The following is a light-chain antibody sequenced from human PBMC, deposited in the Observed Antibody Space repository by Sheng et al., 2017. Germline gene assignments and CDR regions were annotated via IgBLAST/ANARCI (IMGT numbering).Light chain of an antibody. CDR1: QSVRSY. Sequence: EIVLTQSPATLSLSPGERATLSCRASQSVRSYLAWYQQKPGQAPRLLIFDASNRAAGIPARFSGSGSGTDFTLTIGSLQPEDFATYFCQQADNFPPTFGGGTKVEIK. CDR2: DAS. J-gene: IGKJ4*01. CDR3: QQADNFPPT. V-gene: IGKV3-11*01.